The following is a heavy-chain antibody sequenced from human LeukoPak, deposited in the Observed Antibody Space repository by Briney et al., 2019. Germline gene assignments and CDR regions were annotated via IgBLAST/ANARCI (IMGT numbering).Heavy chain of an antibody. V-gene: IGHV3-30-3*01. CDR3: ARENDYGDYDRLDY. CDR1: GFTFSSYA. D-gene: IGHD4-17*01. Sequence: PGGSLRLSCAASGFTFSSYAMHWVRQAPGKGLEWVAVISYDGSNKYYADSVKGRFTISRDNSRNTLYLQMNSLRAEDTAVYYCARENDYGDYDRLDYWGQGTLVTVSS. CDR2: ISYDGSNK. J-gene: IGHJ4*02.